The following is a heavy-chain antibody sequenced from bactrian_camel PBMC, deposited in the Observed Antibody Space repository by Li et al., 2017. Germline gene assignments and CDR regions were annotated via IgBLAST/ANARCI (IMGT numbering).Heavy chain of an antibody. J-gene: IGHJ4*01. Sequence: QLVESGGGLVQPGGSLRLSCAASGYTFSNNWMHWVRQAPGKGLEWVSSINGNSRNTHYADSVKGRFTISRDNAKNTMYLQMNSLKPEDTTVYYCMRDLMGWVPDNYWGQGTQVTVS. D-gene: IGHD5*01. CDR2: INGNSRNT. CDR1: GYTFSNNW. CDR3: MRDLMGWVPDNY. V-gene: IGHV3S6*01.